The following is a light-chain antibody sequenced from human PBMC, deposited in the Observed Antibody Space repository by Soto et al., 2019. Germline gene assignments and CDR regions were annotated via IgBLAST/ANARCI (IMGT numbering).Light chain of an antibody. V-gene: IGLV2-14*01. CDR3: SSYTSSSTL. CDR2: EVS. J-gene: IGLJ1*01. Sequence: QSVLTQPASVSGSPGQSITISCTGTSSDVGSYNYVSWYQQHPGKAPKLMIYEVSDRPSGISSRISGSKSGNTASLTISGLQTEDEADYYCSSYTSSSTLFGTGTKLTVL. CDR1: SSDVGSYNY.